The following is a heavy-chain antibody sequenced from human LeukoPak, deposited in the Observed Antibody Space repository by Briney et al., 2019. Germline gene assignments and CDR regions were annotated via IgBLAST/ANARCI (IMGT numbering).Heavy chain of an antibody. J-gene: IGHJ4*02. Sequence: GGSLRLSCAASEFTFSSYWMSWVRQAPGKGLEWVSAISGSGGSTYYADSVKGRFTISRDNSKNTLYLQMNSLRAEDTAVYYCAKDLIGGDYEGYWGQGTLVTVSS. V-gene: IGHV3-23*01. CDR3: AKDLIGGDYEGY. D-gene: IGHD4-17*01. CDR1: EFTFSSYW. CDR2: ISGSGGST.